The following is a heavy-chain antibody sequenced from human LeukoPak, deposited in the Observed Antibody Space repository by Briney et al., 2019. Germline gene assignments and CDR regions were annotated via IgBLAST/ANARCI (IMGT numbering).Heavy chain of an antibody. CDR1: GGTFSSYA. J-gene: IGHJ4*02. CDR3: ARTLTSVADYYFDY. CDR2: IIPISGTA. D-gene: IGHD6-19*01. Sequence: ASVKVSCKASGGTFSSYAISWVRQAPGQGLEWMGGIIPISGTANYAQKFQGRVTITADESTSTAYMELSSLRSEDTAVYYCARTLTSVADYYFDYWGQGTLVTVSS. V-gene: IGHV1-69*13.